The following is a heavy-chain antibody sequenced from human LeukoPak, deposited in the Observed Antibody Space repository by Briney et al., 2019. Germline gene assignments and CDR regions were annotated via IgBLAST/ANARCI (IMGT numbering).Heavy chain of an antibody. J-gene: IGHJ4*02. D-gene: IGHD3-22*01. CDR3: AKDPDSSGYYYGLDY. Sequence: GRSLRLSCAASGFTFSSYGMHWVRQAPGKGLEWVAVIWYDGSNKYYADSVKGRFTISRDNSKNTLYLQMNSLRAEDTAVYYCAKDPDSSGYYYGLDYWGQGTLVTVSS. V-gene: IGHV3-33*06. CDR2: IWYDGSNK. CDR1: GFTFSSYG.